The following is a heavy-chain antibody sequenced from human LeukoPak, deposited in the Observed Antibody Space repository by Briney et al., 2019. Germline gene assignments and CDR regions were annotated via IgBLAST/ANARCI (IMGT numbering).Heavy chain of an antibody. CDR1: GFTFSSYA. D-gene: IGHD2-15*01. CDR3: AKGRRVVVAATVFDY. V-gene: IGHV3-23*01. Sequence: GGSLRLSCAASGFTFSSYAMSWVRQALGKGLEWVSAISGSGGGTYYADSVKGRFTISRDNSKNTLYLQMNSLRAEDTAVYYCAKGRRVVVAATVFDYWGRGTLVTVSS. J-gene: IGHJ4*02. CDR2: ISGSGGGT.